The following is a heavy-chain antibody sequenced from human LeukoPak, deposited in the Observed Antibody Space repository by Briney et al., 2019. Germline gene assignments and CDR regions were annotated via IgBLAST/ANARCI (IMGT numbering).Heavy chain of an antibody. CDR3: ARERSYYDSSGYYSVFDY. Sequence: GPVKVSCKASGYTFTSYYMHWVRQAPGQGLEWMGIINPSGGSTSYAQKFQGRVTMTRDTSTSTVYMELSSLRSEDTAVYYCARERSYYDSSGYYSVFDYWGQGTLVTVSS. CDR1: GYTFTSYY. D-gene: IGHD3-22*01. V-gene: IGHV1-46*01. J-gene: IGHJ4*02. CDR2: INPSGGST.